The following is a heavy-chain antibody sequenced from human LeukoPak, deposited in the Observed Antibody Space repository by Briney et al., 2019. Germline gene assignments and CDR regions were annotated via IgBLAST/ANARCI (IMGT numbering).Heavy chain of an antibody. J-gene: IGHJ4*02. CDR1: GFTVSSNY. Sequence: PGGSLRLSCAASGFTVSSNYMSWVRQAPGKGLEWVSVIYSGGSTYYADSVKGRFTISRHNSKNTLYLQMNSLRAEDTAVYYCARGPGYDSSGHYIYFDYWGQGTLVTVSS. CDR3: ARGPGYDSSGHYIYFDY. D-gene: IGHD3-22*01. V-gene: IGHV3-53*04. CDR2: IYSGGST.